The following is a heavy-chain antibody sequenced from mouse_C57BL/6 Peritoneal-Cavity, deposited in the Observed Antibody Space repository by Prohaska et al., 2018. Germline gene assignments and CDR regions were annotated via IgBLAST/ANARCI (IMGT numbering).Heavy chain of an antibody. CDR3: ARLDGHFDY. Sequence: QVHLQQPGAELVLPGASVKLSCKASGYTFPSYCMLSVKQTPGQGLEWIGEIDPSDSYTNYNQKFKGKATLTVDKSASTAYMQLSSLTSEDSAVYYCARLDGHFDYWGQGTTLTVSS. J-gene: IGHJ2*01. V-gene: IGHV1-69*01. D-gene: IGHD1-1*01. CDR2: IDPSDSYT. CDR1: GYTFPSYC.